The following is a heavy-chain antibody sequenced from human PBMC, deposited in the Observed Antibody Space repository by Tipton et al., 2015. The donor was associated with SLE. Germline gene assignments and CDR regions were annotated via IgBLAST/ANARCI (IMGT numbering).Heavy chain of an antibody. Sequence: SLRLSCAASGFTLSDNPMHWVRQAPGKGLEWVGVIRNDGGWTSYAASVKGRLTISRDNPKNTLFLQMDSLRDEDTALYYCVREWGSSPRGGLFICWGLGTLVPGSS. CDR2: IRNDGGWT. CDR1: GFTLSDNP. D-gene: IGHD6-6*01. CDR3: VREWGSSPRGGLFIC. J-gene: IGHJ4*02. V-gene: IGHV3-30*04.